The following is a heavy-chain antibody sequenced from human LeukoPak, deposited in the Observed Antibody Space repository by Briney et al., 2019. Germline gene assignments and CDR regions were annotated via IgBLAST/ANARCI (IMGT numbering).Heavy chain of an antibody. V-gene: IGHV1-8*02. CDR2: MNPNSANT. J-gene: IGHJ4*02. CDR3: ARGNLYDSSGYYVNY. Sequence: ASVKVSCKASGYTFTSYDINWARQATGQGLEWMGWMNPNSANTGYAQKFQGRVTMTRNTSINTAYMELSSLRSEDTAVYYCARGNLYDSSGYYVNYWGQGTLVTVSS. CDR1: GYTFTSYD. D-gene: IGHD3-22*01.